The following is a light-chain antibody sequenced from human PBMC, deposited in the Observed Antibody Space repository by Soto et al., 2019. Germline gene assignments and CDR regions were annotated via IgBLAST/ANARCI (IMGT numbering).Light chain of an antibody. Sequence: DIQMTQSPSTLSASVGDSVTITCRASQSISSWLAWYQQQPGKAPNLLIYDASTFESGVPSRFSGTGSGTEFTLTISSLQPDDFATYYCLQYNSHSKYTLGQGTQLEIK. CDR3: LQYNSHSKYT. V-gene: IGKV1-5*01. J-gene: IGKJ2*01. CDR1: QSISSW. CDR2: DAS.